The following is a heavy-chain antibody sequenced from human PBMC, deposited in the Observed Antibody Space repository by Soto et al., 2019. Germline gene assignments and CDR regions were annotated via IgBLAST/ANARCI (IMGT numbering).Heavy chain of an antibody. V-gene: IGHV3-30-3*01. CDR1: GFTFSSYA. Sequence: QVQLVASGGGVVQPGRSLRLSCAASGFTFSSYAMHWVRHAPGTGLERVAVISYDGSNKYYADSVKGRFTISRGNSKNTLYLQMNSLSAEATAVYYWARDRNIVVVPAAINWFDPWGQGTLVTVSS. CDR2: ISYDGSNK. J-gene: IGHJ5*02. D-gene: IGHD2-2*01. CDR3: ARDRNIVVVPAAINWFDP.